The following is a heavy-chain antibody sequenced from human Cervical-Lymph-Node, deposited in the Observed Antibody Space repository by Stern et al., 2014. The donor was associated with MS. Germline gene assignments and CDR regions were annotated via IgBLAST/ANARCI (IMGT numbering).Heavy chain of an antibody. CDR3: ARRFGYFDS. CDR1: GFTFSTYT. V-gene: IGHV3-30-3*01. D-gene: IGHD3-16*01. CDR2: VSHDGSNK. Sequence: VQLVESGGGLVQPGRSLRLSCAASGFTFSTYTMHWVRQAPGKGLDWVAVVSHDGSNKYYADSVEGRFTISRDNSKNTLYLQMNSLRAEDTAVYYCARRFGYFDSWGQGTLVTVSS. J-gene: IGHJ4*02.